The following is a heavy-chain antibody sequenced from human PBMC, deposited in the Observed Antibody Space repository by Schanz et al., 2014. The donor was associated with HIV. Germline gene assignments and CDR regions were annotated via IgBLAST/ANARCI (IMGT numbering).Heavy chain of an antibody. CDR2: IYYSGST. V-gene: IGHV4-31*11. D-gene: IGHD6-13*01. CDR3: AREGMEQMVNILDV. J-gene: IGHJ6*02. Sequence: QVQLQESGPGLVKPSQTLSLTCVVSGGSISSGGHFWSWIRQHPGKGLEWIGYIYYSGSTYYNPSLKTRVTISVDTSKNQFSLKLRSVTAADTAVYYCAREGMEQMVNILDVWGQGTRVNVSS. CDR1: GGSISSGGHF.